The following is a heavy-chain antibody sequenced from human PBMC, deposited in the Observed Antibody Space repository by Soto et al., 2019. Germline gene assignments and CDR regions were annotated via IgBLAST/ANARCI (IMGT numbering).Heavy chain of an antibody. CDR1: GGSISSGGYS. D-gene: IGHD4-17*01. Sequence: TLSHTCAVSGGSISSGGYSWSWIRQPPGKGLEWIGYIYHSGSTYYNPSLKSRVTISVDRSKNQFSLKLSSVTAADTAVYYCARAMTTVTTLDYWGQGTLVTVSS. V-gene: IGHV4-30-2*01. J-gene: IGHJ4*02. CDR2: IYHSGST. CDR3: ARAMTTVTTLDY.